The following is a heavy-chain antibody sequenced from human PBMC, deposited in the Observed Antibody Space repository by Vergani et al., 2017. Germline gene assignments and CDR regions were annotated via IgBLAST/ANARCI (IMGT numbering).Heavy chain of an antibody. J-gene: IGHJ4*02. CDR3: VKDAGSYENFFDS. CDR2: LTGGGGST. Sequence: EVQLLESGGSLKQPGGSVRLSCAASGFTFSTYAMHWVRQAPGKGLEWVSALTGGGGSTYYAASFKGRFNISRDKSRDTLYLQMNSLRPEDTATYYCVKDAGSYENFFDSWGKGTLVTVSS. D-gene: IGHD1-26*01. V-gene: IGHV3-23*01. CDR1: GFTFSTYA.